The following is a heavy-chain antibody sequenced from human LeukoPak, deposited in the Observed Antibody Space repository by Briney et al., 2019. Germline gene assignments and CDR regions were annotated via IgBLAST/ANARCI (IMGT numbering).Heavy chain of an antibody. CDR3: VRVALYYYGSESYYFFEH. J-gene: IGHJ4*02. Sequence: GGSLRLSCAASGFTFSDNYMSWIRQAPGKGLEWVSYISSSGNTTYNADSVKGRFSITRDNAKNSLYLQMNTLRVEDTAIYYCVRVALYYYGSESYYFFEHWGQGTPVTASS. V-gene: IGHV3-11*04. D-gene: IGHD3-10*01. CDR2: ISSSGNTT. CDR1: GFTFSDNY.